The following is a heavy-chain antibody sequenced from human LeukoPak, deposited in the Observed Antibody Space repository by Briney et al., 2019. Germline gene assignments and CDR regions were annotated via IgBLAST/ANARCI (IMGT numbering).Heavy chain of an antibody. CDR1: GLIFHNYA. CDR3: GQDPNGNYIGAFDF. Sequence: GGSMRLSCAASGLIFHNYALVWIRRAPGKGPEWVSAILGGGGTFYADAVKGRFTISRDNSKNTLYLQMNSLRAEDTATYYCGQDPNGNYIGAFDFWGRGTMVTVSS. D-gene: IGHD4-17*01. V-gene: IGHV3-23*01. J-gene: IGHJ3*01. CDR2: ILGGGGT.